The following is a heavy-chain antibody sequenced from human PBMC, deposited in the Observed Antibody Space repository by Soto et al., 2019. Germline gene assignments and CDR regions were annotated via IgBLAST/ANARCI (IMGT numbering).Heavy chain of an antibody. CDR2: IYNSRTT. D-gene: IGHD5-18*01. Sequence: WTWFRQLPGKGLEYIGYIYNSRTTFYTPSLKSRVTISLGTSKNQFSLNLNSVTAADTAVYYCARGLDGYRFDPWGQGTLVTVSS. J-gene: IGHJ5*02. CDR3: ARGLDGYRFDP. V-gene: IGHV4-31*02.